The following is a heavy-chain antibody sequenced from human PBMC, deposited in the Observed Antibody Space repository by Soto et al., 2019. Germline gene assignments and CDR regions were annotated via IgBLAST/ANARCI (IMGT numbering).Heavy chain of an antibody. CDR3: AGEADYLNWFDP. Sequence: EVQLVESGGGLVQPGGSLRLSCAASGFTFSSYSMNWVRQAPGKGLEWVSYISSSSSTIYYADSVKGRFTISRDNAKTALYLQMNSLKAEETAVYYCAGEADYLNWFDPWGQGTLVTVSS. D-gene: IGHD4-17*01. V-gene: IGHV3-48*01. CDR2: ISSSSSTI. CDR1: GFTFSSYS. J-gene: IGHJ5*02.